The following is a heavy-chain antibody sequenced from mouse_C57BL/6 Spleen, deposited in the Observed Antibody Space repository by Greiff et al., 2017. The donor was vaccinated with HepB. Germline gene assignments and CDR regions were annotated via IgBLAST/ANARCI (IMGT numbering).Heavy chain of an antibody. D-gene: IGHD2-3*01. CDR3: ARDIYDGYYYYAMDY. J-gene: IGHJ4*01. CDR2: ISSGSSTI. V-gene: IGHV5-17*01. CDR1: GFTFSDYG. Sequence: EVQGVESGGGLVKPGGSLKLSCAASGFTFSDYGMHWVRQAPEKGLEWVAYISSGSSTIYYADTVKGRFTISRDNAKNTLFLQMTSLRSEDTAMYYCARDIYDGYYYYAMDYWGQGTSVTVSS.